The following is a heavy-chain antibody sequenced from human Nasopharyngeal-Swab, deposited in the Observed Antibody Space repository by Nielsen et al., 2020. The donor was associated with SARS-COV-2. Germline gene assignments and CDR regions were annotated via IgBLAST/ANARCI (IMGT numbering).Heavy chain of an antibody. CDR2: ISYDGSNK. CDR1: GFTFSSYA. Sequence: GESLKISCAASGFTFSSYAMHWVRQAPGKGLEWVAVISYDGSNKYYADSVRGRFTISRDNSKNTVYLQMNSLRAGDTAVYYCAKCRGPWTVATGAFDVWGQGTVITVSS. D-gene: IGHD4-17*01. CDR3: AKCRGPWTVATGAFDV. V-gene: IGHV3-30-3*02. J-gene: IGHJ3*01.